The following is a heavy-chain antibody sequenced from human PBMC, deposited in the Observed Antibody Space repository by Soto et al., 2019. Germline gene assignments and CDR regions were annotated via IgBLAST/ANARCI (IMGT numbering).Heavy chain of an antibody. CDR1: GGTFSSYA. J-gene: IGHJ5*02. CDR2: VIPIFGTA. D-gene: IGHD6-19*01. CDR3: ARERPHPVNVAVTNWFDP. V-gene: IGHV1-69*01. Sequence: QVQLVQSGAEVKKPGSSVKVSCKASGGTFSSYAISWVRQAPGQGLEWMGGVIPIFGTANYAQKFQGRVTITADESASTAYMELSSLRSEDTAVYYCARERPHPVNVAVTNWFDPWGQGTLVTVSS.